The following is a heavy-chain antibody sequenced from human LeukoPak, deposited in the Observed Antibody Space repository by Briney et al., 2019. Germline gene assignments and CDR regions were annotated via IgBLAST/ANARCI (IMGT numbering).Heavy chain of an antibody. CDR2: ISYDGSNK. D-gene: IGHD4-11*01. CDR3: ARLHLTTVTPYNWFDP. V-gene: IGHV3-30-3*01. Sequence: PGGSLRLSCAASGFSFSSYAMYWVRQAPGKGLEWVAVISYDGSNKFYADSVKGRFTISRDNSKNTLYLQMNSLRAEDTAVYYCARLHLTTVTPYNWFDPWGQGTLVTVSS. CDR1: GFSFSSYA. J-gene: IGHJ5*02.